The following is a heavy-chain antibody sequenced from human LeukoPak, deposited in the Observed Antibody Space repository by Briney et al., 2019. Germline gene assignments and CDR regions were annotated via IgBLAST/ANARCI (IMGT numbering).Heavy chain of an antibody. D-gene: IGHD6-19*01. CDR1: GFTFSSYA. J-gene: IGHJ4*02. V-gene: IGHV3-23*01. CDR2: ISGSGGST. Sequence: PGGSLRLSCAASGFTFSSYAMSWVRQAPGKGLEWVSAISGSGGSTYYADSVKGRFTISRDNSKNTLYLQMNSLRAEDTAVYYCAKTGITQYSSGLGIDYWGQGTLVTVSS. CDR3: AKTGITQYSSGLGIDY.